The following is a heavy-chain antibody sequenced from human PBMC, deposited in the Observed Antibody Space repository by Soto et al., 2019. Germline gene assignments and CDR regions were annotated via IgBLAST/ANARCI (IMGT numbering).Heavy chain of an antibody. CDR3: ARIPRSFDALGSYFDY. V-gene: IGHV2-70*17. Sequence: SGPTLVNPTQTLTLTCTFSGFSLSTNGMCVSWIRQPPGKAPEWLVRIDWDDDKFYSTSLKTRLTVSKDTSKNLVVLTMTDMDPVDTATYYCARIPRSFDALGSYFDYWGLGILVTVSS. J-gene: IGHJ4*02. D-gene: IGHD7-27*01. CDR1: GFSLSTNGMC. CDR2: IDWDDDK.